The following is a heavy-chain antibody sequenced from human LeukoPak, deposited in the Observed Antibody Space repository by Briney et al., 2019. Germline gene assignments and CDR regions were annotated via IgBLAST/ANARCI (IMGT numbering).Heavy chain of an antibody. D-gene: IGHD3-22*01. Sequence: PGGSLRLSCAASGLTFDDYAMHWVRQAPGKGLEWVSGISWNSGSIGYADSVKGRFTISRDNAKNSLYLQMNSLRAEDMALYYCAKGHDSSGYYYLGGAFDIWGQGTMVTVSS. CDR3: AKGHDSSGYYYLGGAFDI. CDR1: GLTFDDYA. CDR2: ISWNSGSI. V-gene: IGHV3-9*03. J-gene: IGHJ3*02.